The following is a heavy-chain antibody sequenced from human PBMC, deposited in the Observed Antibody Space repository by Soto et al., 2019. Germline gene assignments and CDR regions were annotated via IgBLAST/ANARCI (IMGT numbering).Heavy chain of an antibody. Sequence: EVQMVESGGGFIQPGRSLGLSCAASGFTFDDYAMHWVRRVRGRGLEWVSSITWNGNVIGYADSVKGRFTVSRDNAKNSLYLQMSDLRPEDTALYYCAKGGPDAFCAGGRCYFDSWGQGIQVTVTS. CDR2: ITWNGNVI. CDR1: GFTFDDYA. D-gene: IGHD2-8*02. CDR3: AKGGPDAFCAGGRCYFDS. J-gene: IGHJ4*03. V-gene: IGHV3-9*01.